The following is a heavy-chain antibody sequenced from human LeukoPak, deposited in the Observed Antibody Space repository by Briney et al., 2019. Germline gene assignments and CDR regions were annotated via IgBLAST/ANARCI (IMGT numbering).Heavy chain of an antibody. CDR2: IYYSGST. CDR3: ASSVDTAMVYY. D-gene: IGHD5-18*01. CDR1: GGSISSYY. V-gene: IGHV4-59*08. Sequence: SETLSLTCTVSGGSISSYYWSWIRQPPGKGLEWIGYIYYSGSTNYNPSLKSRVTISVDTSKNRFSLKLSSVTAADTAVYYCASSVDTAMVYYWGQGTLVTVSS. J-gene: IGHJ4*02.